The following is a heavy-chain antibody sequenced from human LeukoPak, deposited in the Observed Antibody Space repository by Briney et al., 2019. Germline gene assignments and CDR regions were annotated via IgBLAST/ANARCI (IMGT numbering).Heavy chain of an antibody. CDR2: ISWNSGII. J-gene: IGHJ3*02. CDR3: AKAVTIFGVVIRDAFDI. CDR1: RFSFDDYD. Sequence: LRVCSATNRFSFDDYDMHWVRQVPGKGLERVSGISWNSGIICYEEFVKVRFTISRDNAKNSLYLQMNSLRAEDTALYYCAKAVTIFGVVIRDAFDIWSQGTMVTVSS. D-gene: IGHD3-3*01. V-gene: IGHV3-9*01.